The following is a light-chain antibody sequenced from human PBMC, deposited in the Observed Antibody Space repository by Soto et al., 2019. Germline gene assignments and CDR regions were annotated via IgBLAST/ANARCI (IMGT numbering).Light chain of an antibody. CDR2: EVN. CDR3: NLSTHTYTRV. Sequence: QSALTQPPSVSGSPGQSVTISCTGSTSDFPSFNGVSWYQKTPGTAPKVIIFEVNNRPSGVPDRFSGSLSGNTASLIISGLQAEDEADYYCNLSTHTYTRVFGGGTKLTVL. CDR1: TSDFPSFNG. V-gene: IGLV2-18*01. J-gene: IGLJ3*02.